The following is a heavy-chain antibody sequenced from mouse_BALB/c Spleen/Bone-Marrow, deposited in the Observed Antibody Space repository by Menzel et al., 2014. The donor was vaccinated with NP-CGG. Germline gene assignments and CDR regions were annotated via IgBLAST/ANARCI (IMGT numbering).Heavy chain of an antibody. CDR2: INSDGGST. J-gene: IGHJ3*01. Sequence: EVQLVESGGGXXQXXEXLKLSCESNEYEFPSHDMSWVRQTPEKRLELVAAINSDGGSTYYPDTMERRFIISRDNSKKTLDLQMSSLRSEDTALYYCARRGDYDWFAYWGQGTQVTVSA. V-gene: IGHV5-2*01. D-gene: IGHD2-4*01. CDR3: ARRGDYDWFAY. CDR1: EYEFPSHD.